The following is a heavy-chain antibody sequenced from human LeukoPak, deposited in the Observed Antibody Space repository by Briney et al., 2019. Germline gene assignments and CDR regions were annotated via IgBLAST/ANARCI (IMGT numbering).Heavy chain of an antibody. V-gene: IGHV3-30*03. CDR1: GFTFSSYG. D-gene: IGHD2-2*01. CDR2: ISYDGSNK. J-gene: IGHJ4*02. Sequence: LVESGGGVVQPGRSLRLSCAASGFTFSSYGMHWVRQAPGKELEWVAVISYDGSNKYYADSVKGRLTISRDNSKNTLYLQMNSLRAEDTAVYYCARYQVDIDYWGQGTLVTVSA. CDR3: ARYQVDIDY.